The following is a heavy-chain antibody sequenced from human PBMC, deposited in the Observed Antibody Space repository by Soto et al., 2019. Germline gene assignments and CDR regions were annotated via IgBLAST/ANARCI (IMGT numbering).Heavy chain of an antibody. CDR3: ARHGESSSSWYPLFDY. D-gene: IGHD6-13*01. Sequence: SGPTLVNPTETLTLTCTVSGFSLSNARMGVSWIRQPPGKALEWLAHIFSNDEKSYSTSLKSRLTIPKDTSKSQVVLTMTNMDPVDTATYYCARHGESSSSWYPLFDYWGRGTLVTVSS. CDR1: GFSLSNARMG. J-gene: IGHJ4*02. CDR2: IFSNDEK. V-gene: IGHV2-26*01.